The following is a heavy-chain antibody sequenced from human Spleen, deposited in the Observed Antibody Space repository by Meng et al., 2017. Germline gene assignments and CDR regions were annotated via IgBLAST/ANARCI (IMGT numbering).Heavy chain of an antibody. CDR1: GFTVSSNY. D-gene: IGHD3-9*01. CDR2: ISSSGSTI. J-gene: IGHJ4*02. Sequence: GESLKISCAASGFTVSSNYMSWIRQAPGKGLEWVSYISSSGSTIYYADSVKGRFTISRDNAKNSLYLQMNSLRAEDTAVYYCARVGNYDILTGYGYWGQGTLVTVSS. V-gene: IGHV3-11*01. CDR3: ARVGNYDILTGYGY.